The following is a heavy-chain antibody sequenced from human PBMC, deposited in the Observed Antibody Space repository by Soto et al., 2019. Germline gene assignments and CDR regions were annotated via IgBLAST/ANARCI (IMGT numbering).Heavy chain of an antibody. Sequence: GGSLRLSCAASGFTFSNAWMSWVRQAPGKGLEWVGRIKSKTDGGTTDYAAPVKGRFTISRDDSKNTLYLQMNSLKTEDTAVYYCTTVTSGYDYRGPKDYWGQGTLVTVSS. D-gene: IGHD5-12*01. CDR3: TTVTSGYDYRGPKDY. CDR2: IKSKTDGGTT. J-gene: IGHJ4*02. V-gene: IGHV3-15*01. CDR1: GFTFSNAW.